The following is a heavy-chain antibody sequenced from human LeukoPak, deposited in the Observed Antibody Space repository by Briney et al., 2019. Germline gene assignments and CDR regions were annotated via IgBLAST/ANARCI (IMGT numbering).Heavy chain of an antibody. D-gene: IGHD1-7*01. CDR1: GFTFRSYW. V-gene: IGHV3-74*01. Sequence: QTGGSLRLSCAASGFTFRSYWMHWVRQAPGKGLVWVSRVNIDGDSTYADSVRGRFTLSRDNAKNALYLEMTSLRGEDTGVYYCARDLGRGTPFDYWGQGSLVIVSS. CDR3: ARDLGRGTPFDY. J-gene: IGHJ4*02. CDR2: VNIDGDST.